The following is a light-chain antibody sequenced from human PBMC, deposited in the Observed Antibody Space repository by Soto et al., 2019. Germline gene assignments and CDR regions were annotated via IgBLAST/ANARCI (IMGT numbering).Light chain of an antibody. CDR3: QQYYKWPPFT. J-gene: IGKJ3*01. CDR1: QRIDTS. CDR2: NAA. Sequence: EIVMTPSPATLSVSPGERATLSCRASQRIDTSLAWYQQRPGQAPRLLLYNAATRATGIPARFSGRGFGTEFTLTISSLQSEDFALYYCQQYYKWPPFTFGPGTKVDIK. V-gene: IGKV3-15*01.